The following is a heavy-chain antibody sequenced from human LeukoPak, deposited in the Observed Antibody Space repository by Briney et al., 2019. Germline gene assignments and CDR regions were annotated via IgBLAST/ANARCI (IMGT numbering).Heavy chain of an antibody. CDR3: AREDCDVGAVCSSLLDH. CDR2: ISTDGSHP. J-gene: IGHJ4*02. D-gene: IGHD2-21*02. Sequence: PGGSLKLSCAASGFTFSSYWMHWVRQAPGKGLVWVSGISTDGSHPRYADSVNGRFTISRDNAKNTLYLQMDSLRAEDTAVYYCAREDCDVGAVCSSLLDHWGRGTLVTVSS. V-gene: IGHV3-74*01. CDR1: GFTFSSYW.